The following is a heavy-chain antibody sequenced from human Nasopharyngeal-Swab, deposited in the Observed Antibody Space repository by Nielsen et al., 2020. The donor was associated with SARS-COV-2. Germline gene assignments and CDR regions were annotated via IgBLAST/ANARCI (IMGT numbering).Heavy chain of an antibody. CDR1: GYTFSKYG. CDR3: ARPIGSIGYDQLAPLS. J-gene: IGHJ4*02. V-gene: IGHV1-18*04. D-gene: IGHD5-12*01. CDR2: ISAYNGNT. Sequence: ASVKVSCKASGYTFSKYGIHWVRQAPGQGLEWMGWISAYNGNTNYAWKFQGRLTMTTDTSTSTAYTELRSLTSDDTAVYYCARPIGSIGYDQLAPLSWGQGTLVTVSS.